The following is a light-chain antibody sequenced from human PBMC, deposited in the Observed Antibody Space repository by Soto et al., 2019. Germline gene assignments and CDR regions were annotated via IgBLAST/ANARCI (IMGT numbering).Light chain of an antibody. CDR2: DES. J-gene: IGKJ5*01. Sequence: PATLSLSPGKRATLSCRASQSVSSYLARYKXKPGQXHWLLIHDESXXATGIPAXXSGSASGTDFTLPLSSLQPEDFAVYYCQQRSNWPITFGQGTRMEIK. V-gene: IGKV3-11*01. CDR3: QQRSNWPIT. CDR1: QSVSSY.